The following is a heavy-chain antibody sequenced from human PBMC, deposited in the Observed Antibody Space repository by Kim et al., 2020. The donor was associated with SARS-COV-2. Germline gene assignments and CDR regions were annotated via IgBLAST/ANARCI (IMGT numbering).Heavy chain of an antibody. V-gene: IGHV3-15*05. CDR3: TTDPRGFSYGYYYGMDC. J-gene: IGHJ6*02. CDR2: IRSKDDGGTT. CDR1: GFTFTNAW. Sequence: GGSLRLSCAASGFTFTNAWMTWVRQAPGKGLEWVAHIRSKDDGGTTDYATPVKGRFTISRDDSTSTLYLQMNSLRAEDTAVYYCTTDPRGFSYGYYYGMDCWGQGTTVTVSS. D-gene: IGHD3-16*01.